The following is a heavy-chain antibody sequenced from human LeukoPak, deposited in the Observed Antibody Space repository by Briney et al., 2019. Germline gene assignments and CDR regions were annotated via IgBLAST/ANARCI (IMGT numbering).Heavy chain of an antibody. J-gene: IGHJ4*02. D-gene: IGHD3-3*01. CDR3: ARAPVLRFLEWLSHYFDY. Sequence: ASVKVSCKASGYTFTSYDINWARQATGQGLEWMGWMNPNSGNTGYAQKFQGRVTMTRNTSISTAYMELGSLRSEDTAVYYCARAPVLRFLEWLSHYFDYWGQGTLVTVSS. CDR2: MNPNSGNT. V-gene: IGHV1-8*01. CDR1: GYTFTSYD.